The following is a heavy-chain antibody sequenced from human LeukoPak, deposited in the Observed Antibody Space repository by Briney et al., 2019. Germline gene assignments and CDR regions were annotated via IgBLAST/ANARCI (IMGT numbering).Heavy chain of an antibody. CDR3: AIAQSWDEPFDS. Sequence: GGSLTLSCAASGIAVTGNYMSWVRQPPGKGLEWVSFISINTDTFYADSVRGRFTISRDSSKNTLFPQMNSLRDEDSAVYYCAIAQSWDEPFDSWGQGTLVTVSS. D-gene: IGHD1-14*01. J-gene: IGHJ4*02. CDR1: GIAVTGNY. V-gene: IGHV3-53*01. CDR2: ISINTDT.